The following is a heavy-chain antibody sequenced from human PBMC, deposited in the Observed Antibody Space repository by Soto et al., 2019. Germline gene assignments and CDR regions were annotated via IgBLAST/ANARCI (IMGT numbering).Heavy chain of an antibody. D-gene: IGHD3-22*01. CDR3: ATINVGYYYDSSGYYYFDY. Sequence: GASAKPSCKVSGLTKTCLSMLWVRPAHGKGLEWMGDFDPEDGETIYAQKFQGRVTMTEDTSTDTAYMELSSLRSEDTAVYYCATINVGYYYDSSGYYYFDYWGQGTLVTVSS. V-gene: IGHV1-24*01. CDR2: FDPEDGET. J-gene: IGHJ4*02. CDR1: GLTKTCLS.